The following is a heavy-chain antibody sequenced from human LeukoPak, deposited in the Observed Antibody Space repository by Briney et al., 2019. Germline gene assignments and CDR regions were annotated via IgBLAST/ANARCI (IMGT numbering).Heavy chain of an antibody. D-gene: IGHD6-19*01. CDR3: ARGHSSAWYVDYFDY. V-gene: IGHV3-7*05. CDR2: IKQDGSET. Sequence: GGSLRLSCAASGFTFGTFWMSWVRQAPGKGLEWVANIKQDGSETFYVDSVKGRFTISRDNAKDSLYLQMNSLRAEDTALYYCARGHSSAWYVDYFDYWGQATLDTVSS. CDR1: GFTFGTFW. J-gene: IGHJ4*02.